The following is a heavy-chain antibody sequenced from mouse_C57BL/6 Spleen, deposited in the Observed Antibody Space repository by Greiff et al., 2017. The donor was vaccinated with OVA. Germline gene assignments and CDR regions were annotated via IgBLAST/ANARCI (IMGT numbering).Heavy chain of an antibody. CDR2: IDPENGDT. V-gene: IGHV14-4*01. Sequence: VQLQQSGAELVRPGASVKLSCTASGFNIKDDYMHWVKQRPEQGLEWIGWIDPENGDTEYASKFQGKATITADTSSNTAYLQLSSLTSEDTAVYYCTRGRNDGAFDYWGQGTTLTVSS. J-gene: IGHJ2*01. CDR1: GFNIKDDY. CDR3: TRGRNDGAFDY. D-gene: IGHD1-1*01.